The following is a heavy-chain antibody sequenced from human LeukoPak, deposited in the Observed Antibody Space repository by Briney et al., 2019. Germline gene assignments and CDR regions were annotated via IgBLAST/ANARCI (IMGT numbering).Heavy chain of an antibody. CDR1: GFSFRNYG. Sequence: GGSLRLSCAASGFSFRNYGMHWVRQATGQGLDWVAVIWYDGSNKYYADPEKGRFTISRNNSKNTLYLQMNSLRSEDTAVYYCAKERGGYYYYVDYWGQGTLVTVSS. CDR3: AKERGGYYYYVDY. J-gene: IGHJ4*02. V-gene: IGHV3-33*03. CDR2: IWYDGSNK. D-gene: IGHD3-22*01.